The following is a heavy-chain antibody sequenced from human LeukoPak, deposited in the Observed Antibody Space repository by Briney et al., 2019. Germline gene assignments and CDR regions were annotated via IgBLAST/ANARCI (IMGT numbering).Heavy chain of an antibody. D-gene: IGHD3-10*01. J-gene: IGHJ4*02. CDR1: GFTFGSYW. Sequence: GGSLSLSCAASGFTFGSYWMSWVRQAPGKGLEWVANIKQDGSEKYYVDSVKGRFTISRDNAKNSLYLQMNSLRAEDTAVYYCAAMVRGVITNYFDYWGQGTLVTVSS. CDR2: IKQDGSEK. V-gene: IGHV3-7*02. CDR3: AAMVRGVITNYFDY.